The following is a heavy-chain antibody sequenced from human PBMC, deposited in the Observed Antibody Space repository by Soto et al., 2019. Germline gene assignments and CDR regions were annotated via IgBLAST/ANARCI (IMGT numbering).Heavy chain of an antibody. V-gene: IGHV3-30-3*01. CDR1: GFTFSSYA. Sequence: LRLSCAASGFTFSSYAMHWVRQAPGKGLEWVAVISYDGSNKYYADSVKGRFTISRDNSKNTLYLQMNSLRAEDTAVYYCARAENSGSYYFDYWGQGTLVTVSS. CDR2: ISYDGSNK. J-gene: IGHJ4*02. D-gene: IGHD1-26*01. CDR3: ARAENSGSYYFDY.